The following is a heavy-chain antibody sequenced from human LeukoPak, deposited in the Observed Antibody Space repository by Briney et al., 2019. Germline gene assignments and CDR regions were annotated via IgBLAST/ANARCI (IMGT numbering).Heavy chain of an antibody. CDR2: ISAYNGNT. D-gene: IGHD3-10*01. J-gene: IGHJ6*04. Sequence: ASVKVSCKASGYTFTNYGITWVRQAPGQGLEWMGWISAYNGNTNYAQKSQGRVTMTTDTSTSTAYMELRSLRSDDTAVYYCAREKPWGYGSGSDGMDVWGKGTTVTVSS. V-gene: IGHV1-18*04. CDR1: GYTFTNYG. CDR3: AREKPWGYGSGSDGMDV.